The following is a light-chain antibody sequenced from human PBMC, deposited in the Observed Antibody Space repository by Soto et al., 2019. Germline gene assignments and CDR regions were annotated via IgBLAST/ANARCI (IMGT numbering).Light chain of an antibody. Sequence: QLVLTQPPSVSGAPGQRVTISCTGSRSNIGAGYAVHWYQQLPGTAPKLLIYDNTNRPSGVPDRFSASESGTSASLAITGLQSEDEADYYFQSYDTSLSASVFGGGTKLTVL. CDR2: DNT. V-gene: IGLV1-40*01. CDR1: RSNIGAGYA. J-gene: IGLJ2*01. CDR3: QSYDTSLSASV.